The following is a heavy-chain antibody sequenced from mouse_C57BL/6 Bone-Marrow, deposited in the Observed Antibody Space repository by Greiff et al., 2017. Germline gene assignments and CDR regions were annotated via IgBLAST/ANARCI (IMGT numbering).Heavy chain of an antibody. CDR2: IDPSDSYT. J-gene: IGHJ3*01. CDR1: GYTFTSYW. CDR3: ARKGNFTGCAY. V-gene: IGHV1-69*01. Sequence: QVQLQQPGAELVMPGASVKLSCKASGYTFTSYWMHWVKQRPGQGLEWIGEIDPSDSYTNYNQKFKGKSTLTVDKSSSTAYMQLSSLTSEDAAVYYCARKGNFTGCAYWGQGTLVTVSA. D-gene: IGHD2-1*01.